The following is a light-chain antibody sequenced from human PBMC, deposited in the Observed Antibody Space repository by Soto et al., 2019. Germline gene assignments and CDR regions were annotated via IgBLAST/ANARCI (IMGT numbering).Light chain of an antibody. CDR2: DVN. J-gene: IGLJ1*01. CDR3: CSYAGSSYV. CDR1: SSDVGGYNY. Sequence: QSALTQPRSVSGSPGQSVTISCTGTSSDVGGYNYVSWYQQHPGKAPKLMIYDVNKRPSGVPDRFSGPKSGNTASLTISGLQAEDEADYYCCSYAGSSYVFGTGTKVTVL. V-gene: IGLV2-11*01.